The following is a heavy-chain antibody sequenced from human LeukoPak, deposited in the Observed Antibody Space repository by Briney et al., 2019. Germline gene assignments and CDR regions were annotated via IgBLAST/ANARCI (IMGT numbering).Heavy chain of an antibody. Sequence: GGSLRLSCVASGFSFSRYEMNWVRQAPGKGLEWLSYIGTSGSIMSYADSVKGRFTISRDNAKNSLYLQMNSLRAEDTAVYYCARRGFYDTSGYLFDYWGQGTLVTVSS. CDR3: ARRGFYDTSGYLFDY. V-gene: IGHV3-48*03. CDR1: GFSFSRYE. CDR2: IGTSGSIM. J-gene: IGHJ4*02. D-gene: IGHD3-22*01.